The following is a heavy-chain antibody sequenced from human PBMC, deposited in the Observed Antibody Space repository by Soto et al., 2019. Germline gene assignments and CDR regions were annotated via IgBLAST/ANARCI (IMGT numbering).Heavy chain of an antibody. J-gene: IGHJ5*02. V-gene: IGHV4-34*01. D-gene: IGHD3-3*01. CDR1: GGSFSGYY. Sequence: QVQLQQWGAGLLKPSETLSLTCAVYGGSFSGYYWNWIRQPPGTGLEWIGEIDHSGYTNYNPSLKSRVTISVDTSKNQFSLRLTSVTAADTAVYYCARVRDWFDPWGQGTLVTVSS. CDR3: ARVRDWFDP. CDR2: IDHSGYT.